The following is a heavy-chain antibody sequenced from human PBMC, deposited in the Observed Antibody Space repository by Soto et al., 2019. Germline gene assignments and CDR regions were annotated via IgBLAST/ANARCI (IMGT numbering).Heavy chain of an antibody. Sequence: QVQLEQSGAEVQQPGSSVRVSCQTSGGTFSTYAINWVRQAPGQGLEWMGAIIPLFGTADYSQKFQGRVTITADESTSTAYMELSSLRSDDTAVYFCARPKGTYSSGYYYFDFWGQGTLVTVSS. V-gene: IGHV1-69*01. CDR3: ARPKGTYSSGYYYFDF. J-gene: IGHJ4*02. CDR1: GGTFSTYA. D-gene: IGHD6-19*01. CDR2: IIPLFGTA.